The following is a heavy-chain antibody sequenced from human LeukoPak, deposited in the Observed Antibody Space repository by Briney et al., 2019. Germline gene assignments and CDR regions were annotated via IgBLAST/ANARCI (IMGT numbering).Heavy chain of an antibody. V-gene: IGHV3-7*03. Sequence: PGGSLRLSCAASGFTFSSYWMSWVRQAPGKGLEWVANIIQDGSEKYYVDSVKGRFIISRDNAKNSLYLQMNSLRVEDTAVYYCAKDVGKWESLHFFDYWGQGTLVTVSS. CDR2: IIQDGSEK. CDR3: AKDVGKWESLHFFDY. D-gene: IGHD1-26*01. J-gene: IGHJ4*02. CDR1: GFTFSSYW.